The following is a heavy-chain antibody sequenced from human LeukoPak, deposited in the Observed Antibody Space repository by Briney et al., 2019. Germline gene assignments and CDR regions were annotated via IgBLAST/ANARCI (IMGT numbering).Heavy chain of an antibody. J-gene: IGHJ6*03. CDR1: GYTFTGYY. CDR2: INPNSGGT. Sequence: ASVKVSCKASGYTFTGYYMHWVRQAPGQGLEWMGWINPNSGGTNYAQKFQGRVTMTRDTSISTAYMELSRLRSDDTAVYYCARGYCSSTSCYAPSYYYYMDVWGKGTTVTVSS. CDR3: ARGYCSSTSCYAPSYYYYMDV. V-gene: IGHV1-2*02. D-gene: IGHD2-2*01.